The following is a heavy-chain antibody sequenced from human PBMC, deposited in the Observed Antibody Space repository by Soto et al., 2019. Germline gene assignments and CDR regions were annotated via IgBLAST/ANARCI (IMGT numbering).Heavy chain of an antibody. V-gene: IGHV3-33*01. Sequence: GGSLRLSCAASGFTFSSYGMHWVRQAPGKGLEWVAVIWYDGSNKYYADSVKGRFTISRDNSEKSLYLQMTSLRAEDTAVYYCASARHIGPWGQGTLVTVSS. J-gene: IGHJ5*02. D-gene: IGHD2-21*01. CDR2: IWYDGSNK. CDR3: ASARHIGP. CDR1: GFTFSSYG.